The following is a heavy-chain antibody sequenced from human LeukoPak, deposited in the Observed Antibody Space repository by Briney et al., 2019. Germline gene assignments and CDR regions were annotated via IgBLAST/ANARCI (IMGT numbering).Heavy chain of an antibody. D-gene: IGHD3-16*02. CDR1: GFTFSSYT. Sequence: GGSLRLSCTASGFTFSSYTMTWVRQAPGKGLKWVSTITAGDGNTYYADSVKGRFTISRDNAKNSLYLQMNSLRAEDTAVYYCARDLRTLITFGGVIVSQPHFDYWGQGTLVTVSS. CDR2: ITAGDGNT. J-gene: IGHJ4*02. CDR3: ARDLRTLITFGGVIVSQPHFDY. V-gene: IGHV3-21*01.